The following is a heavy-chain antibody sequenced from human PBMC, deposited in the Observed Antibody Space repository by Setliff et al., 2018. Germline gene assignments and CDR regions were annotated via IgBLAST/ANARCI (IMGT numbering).Heavy chain of an antibody. CDR2: ISGHNGDT. D-gene: IGHD6-13*01. CDR3: ARDRYTGYSSSNYYYYGMDV. J-gene: IGHJ6*02. Sequence: ASVKVSCKTSGYPFTNYGLSWVRQAPGQGLEWMGWISGHNGDTKLAQNFQGRVTVTTDTFTNTGYMELSSLRSEDTAVYYCARDRYTGYSSSNYYYYGMDVWGQGTTVTVSS. CDR1: GYPFTNYG. V-gene: IGHV1-18*01.